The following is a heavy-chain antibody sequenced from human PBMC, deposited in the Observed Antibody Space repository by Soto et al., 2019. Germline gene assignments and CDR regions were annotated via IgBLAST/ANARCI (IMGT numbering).Heavy chain of an antibody. CDR3: ARVGRLGGTPYYFDS. J-gene: IGHJ4*02. V-gene: IGHV4-39*01. CDR2: IYYSGST. CDR1: GGSISTNTYY. Sequence: QLQLQESGPGLVKPSETLSLTCTVSGGSISTNTYYWGWIRQPPGKGLEWIGSIYYSGSTYYNPSLRRRLTIAVATSKHRFSLKLSSVTAADTAVYPCARVGRLGGTPYYFDSWGQGTLVTVSS. D-gene: IGHD3-16*01.